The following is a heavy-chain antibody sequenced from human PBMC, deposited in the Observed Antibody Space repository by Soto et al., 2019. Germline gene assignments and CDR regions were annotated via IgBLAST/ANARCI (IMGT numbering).Heavy chain of an antibody. CDR3: ARGHYDSSGYHHDVFDI. CDR1: GGTFSSYA. V-gene: IGHV1-69*13. D-gene: IGHD3-22*01. J-gene: IGHJ3*02. Sequence: SVKVSCKASGGTFSSYAISWVRQAPGQGLEWMGGIIPIFGTANYAQKFQGRVTITADESTSTAYMELSSLRSEDTAVYYCARGHYDSSGYHHDVFDIWGQGTMVTVSS. CDR2: IIPIFGTA.